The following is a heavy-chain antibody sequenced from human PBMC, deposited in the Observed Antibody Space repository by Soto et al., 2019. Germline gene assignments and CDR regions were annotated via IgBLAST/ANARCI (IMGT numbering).Heavy chain of an antibody. CDR3: ARGPLYYDFWSGYYAPPYYYYGMDV. Sequence: PGGSLRLSCAASGFTFSSYGMHWVRQAPGKGLEWVAVIWYDGSNKYYADSVKGRFTISRDNSKNTLYLQMNSLRAEDTAVYYCARGPLYYDFWSGYYAPPYYYYGMDVWGQGTTVTVSS. J-gene: IGHJ6*02. V-gene: IGHV3-33*01. CDR1: GFTFSSYG. CDR2: IWYDGSNK. D-gene: IGHD3-3*01.